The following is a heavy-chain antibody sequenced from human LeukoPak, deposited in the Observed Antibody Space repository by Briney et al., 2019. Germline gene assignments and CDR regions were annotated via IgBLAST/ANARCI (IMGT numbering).Heavy chain of an antibody. Sequence: SETLSLTCTLSGGSISSYYWSWIRQPPGKGLEWIGYIYYSGSTNCNPSLKSRVNISVDTSKNQFSLKLSSVTAADTAVYYCARDKGSYSSSSAVWFDPWGQGTLVTAPS. V-gene: IGHV4-59*01. J-gene: IGHJ5*02. CDR3: ARDKGSYSSSSAVWFDP. D-gene: IGHD6-6*01. CDR2: IYYSGST. CDR1: GGSISSYY.